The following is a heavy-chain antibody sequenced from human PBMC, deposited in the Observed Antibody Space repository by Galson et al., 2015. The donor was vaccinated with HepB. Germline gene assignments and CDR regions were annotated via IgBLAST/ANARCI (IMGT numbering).Heavy chain of an antibody. D-gene: IGHD2-21*02. CDR2: ISGSGGST. V-gene: IGHV3-23*01. Sequence: SLRLSCAASGFTFSSYAMSWVRQAPGKGLEWVSAISGSGGSTYYADSVKGRFTISRDNSKNTLYLQMNSLRAEDTAVYYCAKVTGGFRLPYYFDYWGQGTLVTVAS. J-gene: IGHJ4*02. CDR3: AKVTGGFRLPYYFDY. CDR1: GFTFSSYA.